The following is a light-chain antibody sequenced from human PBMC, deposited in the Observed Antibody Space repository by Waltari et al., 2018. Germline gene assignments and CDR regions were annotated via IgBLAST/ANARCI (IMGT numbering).Light chain of an antibody. CDR2: KVS. J-gene: IGKJ5*01. CDR3: MQGTHWPPIT. CDR1: HSLVHSDGHTY. Sequence: DVVMTQSPLSLPVTLGQPASISCTSSHSLVHSDGHTYLNWFQQRPGQSPRRLIYKVSNRDSGVPDRFSGSGSGTDFTLKITRVEAEDVGVYYCMQGTHWPPITFGQGTRLEIK. V-gene: IGKV2-30*02.